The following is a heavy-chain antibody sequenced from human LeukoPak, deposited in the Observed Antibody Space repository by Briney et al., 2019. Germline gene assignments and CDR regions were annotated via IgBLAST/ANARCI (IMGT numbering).Heavy chain of an antibody. V-gene: IGHV3-74*01. Sequence: RGSLRLSCAASGFTFSSYWMHWVRQAPGKGLVWVSHINSDGSSTTYADSVKGRFTISRDNAKNTLYLQMNSLRAEGTAVYYCVRDKYGIEYWGQGTLVSVSS. D-gene: IGHD2-2*01. CDR1: GFTFSSYW. CDR2: INSDGSST. CDR3: VRDKYGIEY. J-gene: IGHJ4*02.